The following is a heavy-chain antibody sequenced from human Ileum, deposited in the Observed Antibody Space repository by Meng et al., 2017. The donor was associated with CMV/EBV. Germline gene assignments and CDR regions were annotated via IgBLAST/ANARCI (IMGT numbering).Heavy chain of an antibody. V-gene: IGHV3-53*01. J-gene: IGHJ6*02. D-gene: IGHD3-3*01. CDR2: FSTEGNT. CDR3: ADIFHFGV. Sequence: GESLKISCAASGFNVNTQYMYWVRQAPGRGLEWVSTFSTEGNTYYADFVKGRFAISRDISKNTLSLQMDSRRVDDTAIYFCADIFHFGVWGHGTTVTVSS. CDR1: GFNVNTQY.